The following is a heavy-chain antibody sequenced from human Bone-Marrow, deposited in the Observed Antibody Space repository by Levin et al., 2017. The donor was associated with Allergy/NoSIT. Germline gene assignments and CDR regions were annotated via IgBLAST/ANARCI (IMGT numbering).Heavy chain of an antibody. Sequence: MSSETLSLTCAVSGDSISSSGWWSWVRQPPGKGLEWIGKIFHSGVTHYNPSLTSRVTISVDKSKNQFSLKLRSITAADTAVYYCARDRGTGTTLNYWGQGTLVTVSS. D-gene: IGHD1-1*01. CDR2: IFHSGVT. V-gene: IGHV4-4*02. CDR3: ARDRGTGTTLNY. J-gene: IGHJ4*02. CDR1: GDSISSSGW.